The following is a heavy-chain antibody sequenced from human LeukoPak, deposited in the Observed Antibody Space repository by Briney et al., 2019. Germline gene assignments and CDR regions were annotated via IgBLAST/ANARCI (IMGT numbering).Heavy chain of an antibody. D-gene: IGHD3-10*02. CDR1: GGSISSSSYY. J-gene: IGHJ3*02. Sequence: SETLSLTCTVSGGSISSSSYYWGWIRQPPGKGLEWIGSIYYSGSTYYNPSLKSRVTISVDTSKNQFSLKLSSVTAADTAVYYCARVATMSYDAFDIWGQGTMVTVSS. CDR3: ARVATMSYDAFDI. CDR2: IYYSGST. V-gene: IGHV4-39*07.